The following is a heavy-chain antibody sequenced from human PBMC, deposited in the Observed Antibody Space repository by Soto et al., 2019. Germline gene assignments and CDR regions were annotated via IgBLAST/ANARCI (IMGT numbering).Heavy chain of an antibody. Sequence: SETLSLTCTVSGGSISSYYWSWIRQPPGEGLEWIGYIYYSGSTNYNPSLKSRVTISVDTSKNQFSLKLSSVTAADTAVYYCARQENYYGSGSHLNWFDPWGQGTLVTVSS. V-gene: IGHV4-59*08. CDR1: GGSISSYY. CDR2: IYYSGST. D-gene: IGHD3-10*01. J-gene: IGHJ5*02. CDR3: ARQENYYGSGSHLNWFDP.